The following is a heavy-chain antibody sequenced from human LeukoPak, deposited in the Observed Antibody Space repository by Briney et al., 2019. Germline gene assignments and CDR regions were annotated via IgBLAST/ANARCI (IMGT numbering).Heavy chain of an antibody. J-gene: IGHJ5*01. V-gene: IGHV4-30-4*01. D-gene: IGHD5-24*01. Sequence: PSETLSLTCTVSGGSVSGDEQYWSWIRQSPGKGLEWLGYIYNRATTHYNPSLKTRITISVDTSQNHFSLRVTSVTAADTAVYYCASSRVELSTMWAYWFDSWGQGTLVTVSS. CDR2: IYNRATT. CDR1: GGSVSGDEQY. CDR3: ASSRVELSTMWAYWFDS.